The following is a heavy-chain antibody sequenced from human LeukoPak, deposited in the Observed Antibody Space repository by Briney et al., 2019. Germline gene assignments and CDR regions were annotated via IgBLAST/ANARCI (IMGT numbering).Heavy chain of an antibody. CDR2: IYNDGNT. CDR1: GFTFSSYS. Sequence: PGGSLRLSCAASGFTFSSYSMNWVRLAPGKGLEWVSTIYNDGNTYYADSVKGRFTISRDNSKNTLHLQMNSLRAEDTAVYYCMGYGGNSVWGQGTLVTVSS. V-gene: IGHV3-66*01. CDR3: MGYGGNSV. J-gene: IGHJ4*02. D-gene: IGHD4-23*01.